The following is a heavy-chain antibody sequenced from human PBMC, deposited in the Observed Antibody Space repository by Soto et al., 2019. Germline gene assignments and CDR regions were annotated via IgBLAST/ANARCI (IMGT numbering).Heavy chain of an antibody. Sequence: PSETLSLTCTVFGGSIFDSTYYWAWIRQSPGKGLEWIGTIFYSGGTFYTPSLKSRVTMSVDTSNNQSSLELNSVTAADTAVYYCARQATGYYYGWFDPRGQGTLVTVSS. CDR1: GGSIFDSTYY. D-gene: IGHD3-22*01. V-gene: IGHV4-39*01. CDR2: IFYSGGT. J-gene: IGHJ5*02. CDR3: ARQATGYYYGWFDP.